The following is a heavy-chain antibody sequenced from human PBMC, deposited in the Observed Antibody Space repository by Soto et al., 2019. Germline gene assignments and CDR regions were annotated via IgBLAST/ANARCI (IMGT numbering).Heavy chain of an antibody. CDR1: GGTFSSYA. V-gene: IGHV1-69*13. CDR3: ARSQGSSTSLEIYYYYYGMDV. Sequence: AASVKVSCKASGGTFSSYAISWVRQAPGQGLEWMGGIVPISGTANYAQKFQGRVTITADESTSTAYMELSSLRSEDTAVYYCARSQGSSTSLEIYYYYYGMDVWGQGTTVTVSS. CDR2: IVPISGTA. J-gene: IGHJ6*02. D-gene: IGHD2-2*01.